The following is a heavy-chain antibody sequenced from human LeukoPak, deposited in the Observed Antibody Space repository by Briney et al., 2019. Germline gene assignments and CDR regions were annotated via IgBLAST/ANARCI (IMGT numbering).Heavy chain of an antibody. CDR2: IYYSGST. D-gene: IGHD1-26*01. CDR1: GGSISSYY. CDR3: ARYREVGATVDY. J-gene: IGHJ4*02. Sequence: SETLSLTCTVSGGSISSYYWSWIRQPPGKGLEWIGYIYYSGSTHYNPSLASLKSRVTISRDTSKNQFSLNLSSVTAADTAVYYCARYREVGATVDYWGQGTLVTVSS. V-gene: IGHV4-59*08.